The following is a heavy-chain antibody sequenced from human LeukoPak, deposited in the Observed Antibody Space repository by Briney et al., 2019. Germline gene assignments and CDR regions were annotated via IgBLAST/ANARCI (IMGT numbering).Heavy chain of an antibody. J-gene: IGHJ4*02. D-gene: IGHD4/OR15-4a*01. CDR3: AHSSRRESCHGARCYYFDY. CDR1: GFSLSTSGVG. CDR2: IYWDDDK. Sequence: SGPTLVKPTQTLTLTCTFSGFSLSTSGVGVGWIRQPPGKALEWLALIYWDDDKRYRPSLKSRLTITKDTSKNQVVLTMTIMDPVDTATYYCAHSSRRESCHGARCYYFDYWGQGTLVTVSS. V-gene: IGHV2-5*02.